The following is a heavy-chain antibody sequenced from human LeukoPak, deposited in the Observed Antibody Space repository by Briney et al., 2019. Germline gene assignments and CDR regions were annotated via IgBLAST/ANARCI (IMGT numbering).Heavy chain of an antibody. D-gene: IGHD3-10*01. V-gene: IGHV4-59*01. J-gene: IGHJ4*02. CDR3: ARGKQRITMVRGVIYYFDY. CDR2: IYYSGST. CDR1: GGSISTYY. Sequence: SETLSLTCTVSGGSISTYYWSWIRQPPGKGLEWIGYIYYSGSTNYNPSLKSRVSMSVDTSKNQFSLKVSSVTAADTAVYYCARGKQRITMVRGVIYYFDYRGQGTLVTVSS.